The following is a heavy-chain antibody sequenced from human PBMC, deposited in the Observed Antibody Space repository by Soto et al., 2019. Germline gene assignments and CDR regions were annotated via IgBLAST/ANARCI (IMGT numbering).Heavy chain of an antibody. V-gene: IGHV3-21*01. CDR1: GFTFRSFT. J-gene: IGHJ5*02. Sequence: LRLSCAASGFTFRSFTMNWVRQAPGKGLEWVSTISSNSAYIYYTDALRGRFTISRDNAKNSLHLQMNSLRAEDTAVYYCTRDASRDSSARGWFDPWGPGTLVTVS. D-gene: IGHD6-13*01. CDR2: ISSNSAYI. CDR3: TRDASRDSSARGWFDP.